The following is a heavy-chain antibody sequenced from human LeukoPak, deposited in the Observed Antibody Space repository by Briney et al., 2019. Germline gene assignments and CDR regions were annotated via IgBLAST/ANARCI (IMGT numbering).Heavy chain of an antibody. CDR3: ARGGYDSSGYSNY. J-gene: IGHJ4*02. CDR2: ISWNSGSI. Sequence: GGSLRLSCAASGFTFDDYAMHWVRQAPGKGLEWVSGISWNSGSIGYADSVKGRFTISRDNAKNSLYLQMNSLRAEDTAVYYCARGGYDSSGYSNYWGQGTLVTVSS. V-gene: IGHV3-9*01. D-gene: IGHD3-22*01. CDR1: GFTFDDYA.